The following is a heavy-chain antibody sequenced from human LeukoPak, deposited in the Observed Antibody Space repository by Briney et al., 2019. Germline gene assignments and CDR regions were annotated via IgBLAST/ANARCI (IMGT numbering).Heavy chain of an antibody. CDR1: GYTFTSHG. CDR3: ARDSSCSGGSCLFDY. D-gene: IGHD2-15*01. Sequence: ASVKVSCKASGYTFTSHGISWVRQAPGQGLEWMGWISAYNGDTNYAQKLQGRVTITADKSTSTAYMELSSLRSEDTAVYYCARDSSCSGGSCLFDYWGQGTLVTVSS. V-gene: IGHV1-18*01. J-gene: IGHJ4*02. CDR2: ISAYNGDT.